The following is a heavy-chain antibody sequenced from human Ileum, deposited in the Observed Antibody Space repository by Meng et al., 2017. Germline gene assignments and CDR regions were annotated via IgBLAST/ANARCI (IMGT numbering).Heavy chain of an antibody. Sequence: QVHLMDAVPGLVKPSWTLSCTSTVSRAFISIGYWWSWARQHRGNGLEWSREIHHGGETNYNPSLKRRVPISVDKSYNPYSLRLTSVTAADTAMYYCARNGAYSADHWGQGTLVTVSS. D-gene: IGHD2-15*01. CDR1: RAFISIGYW. V-gene: IGHV4-4*02. CDR2: IHHGGET. CDR3: ARNGAYSADH. J-gene: IGHJ4*02.